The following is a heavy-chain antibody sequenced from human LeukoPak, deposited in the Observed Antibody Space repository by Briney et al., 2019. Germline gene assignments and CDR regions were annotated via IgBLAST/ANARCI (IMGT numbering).Heavy chain of an antibody. CDR2: FSYSGAT. V-gene: IGHV4-39*07. J-gene: IGHJ6*03. D-gene: IGHD1-14*01. CDR1: GGSVTSSSYF. CDR3: ARDGFYYHYYMDV. Sequence: SETLSLTCTLSGGSVTSSSYFWGWIRQPPGKGLEWIGSFSYSGATYYNPSLKNRVSISVHTSKNQFSLKLSSVTAADTAVYYCARDGFYYHYYMDVWGEGTTVIVSS.